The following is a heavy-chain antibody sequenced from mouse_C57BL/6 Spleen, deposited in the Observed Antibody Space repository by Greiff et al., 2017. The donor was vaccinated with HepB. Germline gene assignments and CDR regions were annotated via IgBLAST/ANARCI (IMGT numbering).Heavy chain of an antibody. J-gene: IGHJ2*01. D-gene: IGHD1-1*01. CDR1: GYTFTSYW. V-gene: IGHV1-52*01. CDR2: IDPSDSET. CDR3: ARDYGSSYRFDY. Sequence: QVQLQQPGAELVRPGSSVKLSCKASGYTFTSYWMHWVKQRPIQGLEWIGNIDPSDSETHYNQKFKDKATLTVDKSYSTAYMQLSSLTSEDSAVYYCARDYGSSYRFDYWGQGTTLTVSS.